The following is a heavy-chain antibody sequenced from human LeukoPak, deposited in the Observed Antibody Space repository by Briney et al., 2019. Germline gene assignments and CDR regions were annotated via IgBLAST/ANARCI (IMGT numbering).Heavy chain of an antibody. J-gene: IGHJ4*02. Sequence: SETLSLTCAVYGGSSSGYYWSWIRQPPGKGLEWIGEINHSGSTNYNPSLKSRVTISVDTSKNQFSLKLSSVTAADTAVYYCARVDVLRYFDWLGNFDYWGQGTLVTVSS. CDR1: GGSSSGYY. D-gene: IGHD3-9*01. CDR3: ARVDVLRYFDWLGNFDY. CDR2: INHSGST. V-gene: IGHV4-34*01.